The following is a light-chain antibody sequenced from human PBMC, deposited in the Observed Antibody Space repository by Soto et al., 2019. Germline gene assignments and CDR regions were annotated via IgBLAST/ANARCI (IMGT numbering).Light chain of an antibody. J-gene: IGKJ1*01. Sequence: EIVMTQSPATLSVSPGERATLSCRASQSVSSNLAWYQLKFGQAPRLLIYGTSTRATGTPARFSGSGSGTDFTLTISSLQSEDFAVYFCQQYYNSPTFGQGTKVEIK. V-gene: IGKV3D-15*01. CDR3: QQYYNSPT. CDR2: GTS. CDR1: QSVSSN.